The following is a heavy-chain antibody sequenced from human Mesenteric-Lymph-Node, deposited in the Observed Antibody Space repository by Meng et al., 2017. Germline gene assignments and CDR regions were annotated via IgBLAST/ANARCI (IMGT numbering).Heavy chain of an antibody. Sequence: GGSLRLSCVASGFTFSIYAMNWVRQAPGKGLEWVSSISGSGGNTYYADSVKGRFTISRDNSKNTLYLQMNSLRAEDTAVYYCAKGHYTHMGFDYWGQGTLVTVSS. CDR2: ISGSGGNT. CDR3: AKGHYTHMGFDY. D-gene: IGHD3-3*01. CDR1: GFTFSIYA. J-gene: IGHJ4*02. V-gene: IGHV3-23*01.